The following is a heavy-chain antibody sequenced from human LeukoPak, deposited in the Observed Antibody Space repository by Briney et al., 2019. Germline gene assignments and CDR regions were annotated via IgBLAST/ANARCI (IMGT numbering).Heavy chain of an antibody. Sequence: GSLRLSCAASGFTFSSYGMHWVRQAPGKGLEWVAVIWYDGSNKYYADSVKGRFTISRDNSKNTLYLQMNSLRAEDTAVYYCARVPGRGYSYGGFDYWGQGTLVTVSS. V-gene: IGHV3-33*01. CDR3: ARVPGRGYSYGGFDY. J-gene: IGHJ4*02. D-gene: IGHD5-18*01. CDR2: IWYDGSNK. CDR1: GFTFSSYG.